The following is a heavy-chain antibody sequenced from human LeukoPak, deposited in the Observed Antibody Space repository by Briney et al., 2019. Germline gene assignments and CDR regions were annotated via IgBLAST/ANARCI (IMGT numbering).Heavy chain of an antibody. Sequence: PGGSLRLSCAASGFTVSSNYMSWVRQAPGKGLEWVSVIYSGGSTYYADSVKGRFTITRDNSKNTVYLQMSSLRVEDTALYYCARGPNYYYDSSGYPFDYWGQGTLVTVSS. D-gene: IGHD3-22*01. V-gene: IGHV3-66*01. CDR1: GFTVSSNY. CDR2: IYSGGST. J-gene: IGHJ4*02. CDR3: ARGPNYYYDSSGYPFDY.